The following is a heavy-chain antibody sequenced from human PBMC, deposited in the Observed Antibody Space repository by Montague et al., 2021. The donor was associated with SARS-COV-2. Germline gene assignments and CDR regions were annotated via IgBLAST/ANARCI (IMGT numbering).Heavy chain of an antibody. Sequence: SETLSLTCTVSGSSISSETHYWGWIRQPPGKGLEWIGSIFYSGSTYYNSSPKSRVSISVDTSKNQFSLRLRSVTAADTAVYYCASQPIPVTGSGEFDYWGPGTLVTCSS. D-gene: IGHD6-19*01. V-gene: IGHV4-39*01. CDR1: GSSISSETHY. CDR2: IFYSGST. CDR3: ASQPIPVTGSGEFDY. J-gene: IGHJ4*02.